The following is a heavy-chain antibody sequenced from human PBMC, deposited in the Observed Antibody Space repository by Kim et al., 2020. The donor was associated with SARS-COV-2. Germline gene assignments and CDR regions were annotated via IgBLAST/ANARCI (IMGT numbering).Heavy chain of an antibody. CDR2: TNAGNGDT. Sequence: ASVKVSCKASGYTFTSYGVHWVRQAPGQRLEWMGWTNAGNGDTKYSQKFQGRVTITRDTSASTAYMELSSLRSEDTAVYYCATDKTPLAYCGGDCKTPLDYWGQGTLVTVSS. D-gene: IGHD2-21*01. CDR1: GYTFTSYG. J-gene: IGHJ4*02. CDR3: ATDKTPLAYCGGDCKTPLDY. V-gene: IGHV1-3*01.